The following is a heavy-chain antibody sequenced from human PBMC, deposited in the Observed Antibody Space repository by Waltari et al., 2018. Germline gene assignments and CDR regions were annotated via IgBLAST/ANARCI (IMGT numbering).Heavy chain of an antibody. J-gene: IGHJ4*02. CDR3: ATNDFWSGYGPSALDY. CDR2: INSDGSST. V-gene: IGHV3-74*01. CDR1: GFTFSSYW. Sequence: EVQLVESGGGLVQPGGSLRLSCAASGFTFSSYWMHGVRQAPGKGLVWVSRINSDGSSTSYADSVKGRFTISRDNAKNTLYLQMNSLRAEDTAVYYCATNDFWSGYGPSALDYWGQGTLVTVSS. D-gene: IGHD3-3*01.